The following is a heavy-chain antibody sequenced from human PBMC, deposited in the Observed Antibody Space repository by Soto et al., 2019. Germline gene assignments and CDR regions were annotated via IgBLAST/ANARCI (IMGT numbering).Heavy chain of an antibody. V-gene: IGHV4-31*03. CDR3: ARVEFDGSGGGYYYYYGMDV. CDR2: IYYSGST. J-gene: IGHJ6*02. Sequence: SETLSLTCTVSGGSISSGGYYWSWIRQHPGKGLEWIGYIYYSGSTYYNPSLKSRVTISVDTSKNQFSLKLSSVTAADTAVYYCARVEFDGSGGGYYYYYGMDVWGQGTTVTVSS. D-gene: IGHD3-10*01. CDR1: GGSISSGGYY.